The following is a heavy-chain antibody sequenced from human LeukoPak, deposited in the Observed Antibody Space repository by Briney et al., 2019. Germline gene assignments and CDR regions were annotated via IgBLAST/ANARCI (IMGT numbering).Heavy chain of an antibody. V-gene: IGHV3-64*02. CDR2: ISTDGTGT. Sequence: GESLRLSCAASGFIFSDYAMHWVRQAPGKGLEYVSAISTDGTGTYYAASVRGRFTISRDNSKNTLYLQMGSLRVEDMAVYYCATYSDSCYKYWGQGTLVTVSA. D-gene: IGHD2-15*01. CDR3: ATYSDSCYKY. CDR1: GFIFSDYA. J-gene: IGHJ4*02.